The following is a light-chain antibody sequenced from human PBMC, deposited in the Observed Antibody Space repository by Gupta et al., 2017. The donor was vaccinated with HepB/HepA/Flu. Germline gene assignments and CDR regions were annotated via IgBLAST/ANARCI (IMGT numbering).Light chain of an antibody. V-gene: IGKV3-11*01. J-gene: IGKJ2*01. Sequence: EIALTQSPATLSLSPGERATLSCRASQSVSHYLAWFQQRPGQAPRLLIYDTSTRAPDIPPRYTASGSVTDFTLTISSLESEDFAVYYFQRRSDWAHTLGQGTKLEIK. CDR3: QRRSDWAHT. CDR2: DTS. CDR1: QSVSHY.